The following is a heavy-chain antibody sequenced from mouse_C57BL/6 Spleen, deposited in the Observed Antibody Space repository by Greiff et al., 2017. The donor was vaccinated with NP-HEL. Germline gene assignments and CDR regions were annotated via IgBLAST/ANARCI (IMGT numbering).Heavy chain of an antibody. V-gene: IGHV1-81*01. Sequence: VQLQQSGAELARPGASVKLSCKASGYTFTSYGISWVKQRTGQGLEWIGEIYPRSGNTYYNEKFKGKATLTADKSSSTAYMELRSLTSEDSAVYFCARVSYDGYPYYFDDWGQGTTLTVSS. CDR2: IYPRSGNT. CDR1: GYTFTSYG. J-gene: IGHJ2*01. CDR3: ARVSYDGYPYYFDD. D-gene: IGHD2-3*01.